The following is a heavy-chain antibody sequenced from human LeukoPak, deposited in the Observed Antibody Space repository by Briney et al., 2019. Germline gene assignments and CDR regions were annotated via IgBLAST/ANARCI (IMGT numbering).Heavy chain of an antibody. D-gene: IGHD4-23*01. CDR2: IIPIFGTA. J-gene: IGHJ5*02. Sequence: RASVKVSCKASGGTFSSYAISWVRQAPGQGLEWMGGIIPIFGTANYAQKFQGRVTITADKSTSTAYMELSSLRSEDTAVYYCARQYGGNFRWFDPWGQGTLVTVSS. CDR1: GGTFSSYA. V-gene: IGHV1-69*06. CDR3: ARQYGGNFRWFDP.